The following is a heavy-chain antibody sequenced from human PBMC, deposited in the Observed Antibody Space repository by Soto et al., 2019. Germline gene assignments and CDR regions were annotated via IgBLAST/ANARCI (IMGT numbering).Heavy chain of an antibody. CDR1: GFTFSTYA. Sequence: EGSLRLSCVVSGFTFSTYAMYWVRQAPGTGLEWVALISFDGSSEYYAGSVKGRFTISRDNSKDTLYLQMNTLRAEDTAVFYCARSVRGVVNTGIDYWGQGTPVTVSS. CDR2: ISFDGSSE. CDR3: ARSVRGVVNTGIDY. J-gene: IGHJ4*02. D-gene: IGHD3-10*01. V-gene: IGHV3-30*01.